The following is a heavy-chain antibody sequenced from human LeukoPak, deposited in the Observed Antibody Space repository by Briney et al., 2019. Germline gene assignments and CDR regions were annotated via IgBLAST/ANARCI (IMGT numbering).Heavy chain of an antibody. J-gene: IGHJ6*02. CDR1: GFTFSSYA. V-gene: IGHV3-23*01. Sequence: GGSLRLSCAASGFTFSSYAMSWVRQAPGEGLEWVSAISGSGGSTYYADSVKGRFTISRDNSKNALYLQMNSLRAEDTAVYYCAKDKPNIAVAGTSPYYYYGMDVWGQGTTVTVSS. CDR3: AKDKPNIAVAGTSPYYYYGMDV. CDR2: ISGSGGST. D-gene: IGHD6-19*01.